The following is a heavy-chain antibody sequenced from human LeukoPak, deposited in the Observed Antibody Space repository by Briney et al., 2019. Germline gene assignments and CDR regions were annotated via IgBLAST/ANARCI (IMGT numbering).Heavy chain of an antibody. D-gene: IGHD6-13*01. V-gene: IGHV1-18*01. CDR1: GYTFTSYG. CDR3: ARGIAAAGTEWFDI. Sequence: RASVKVSCKASGYTFTSYGISWVRQAPGQGLEWMGWISAYNGNTNYAQKLQGRVTMTTDTSTSTAYMELRSLRSDDTAVYYCARGIAAAGTEWFDIWGQGTMVTVSS. CDR2: ISAYNGNT. J-gene: IGHJ3*02.